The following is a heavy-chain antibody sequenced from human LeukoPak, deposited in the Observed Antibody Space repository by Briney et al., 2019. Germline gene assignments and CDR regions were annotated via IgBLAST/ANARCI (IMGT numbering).Heavy chain of an antibody. Sequence: GASVKLSYTASGYPFTSYGISWVRQAPGLGHEWMRWISAYNGNTNYAQKLQGRVTMTTDTSTSTAYMELRSLRSDDTAVYYCAREEGTAGHNWFDPWGQGTLVTVSS. CDR2: ISAYNGNT. J-gene: IGHJ5*02. CDR3: AREEGTAGHNWFDP. V-gene: IGHV1-18*01. D-gene: IGHD1-7*01. CDR1: GYPFTSYG.